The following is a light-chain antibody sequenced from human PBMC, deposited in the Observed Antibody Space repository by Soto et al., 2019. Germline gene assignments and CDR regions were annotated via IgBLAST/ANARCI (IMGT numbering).Light chain of an antibody. Sequence: DIVMTQTPLSLSVTPGQPASISCKSSQSLLHSDGKTYLYWYLQKPGQPPQLLIYEVSNLFSGVPDRCSGCGSGTDFTLKIRRVEDDDGGIYSCMQTIQLPHTFAGGTKVEIK. CDR3: MQTIQLPHT. V-gene: IGKV2D-29*01. CDR2: EVS. CDR1: QSLLHSDGKTY. J-gene: IGKJ4*01.